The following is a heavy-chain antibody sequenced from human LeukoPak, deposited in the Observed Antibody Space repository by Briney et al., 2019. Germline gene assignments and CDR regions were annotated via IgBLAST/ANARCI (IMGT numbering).Heavy chain of an antibody. J-gene: IGHJ3*02. V-gene: IGHV4-34*01. D-gene: IGHD2-2*01. CDR2: INHSGST. Sequence: SETLSLTCAVYGGSFSGYHWSWIRQPPGKGLEWIGEINHSGSTNYNPSLKCRVTISVDTSKNQFSLKRSSVTAADTAVYYCARGRGRMVPPLRAFDIWGQGTMVTVSS. CDR3: ARGRGRMVPPLRAFDI. CDR1: GGSFSGYH.